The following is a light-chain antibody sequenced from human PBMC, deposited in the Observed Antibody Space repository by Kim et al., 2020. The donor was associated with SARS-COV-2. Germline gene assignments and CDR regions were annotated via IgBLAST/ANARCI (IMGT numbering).Light chain of an antibody. V-gene: IGKV3-20*01. CDR3: QQYGSSPIT. Sequence: EIVLTQSPGTLSLSPGERATLSCRASQSVSINYLAWYQQKPGQAPRLLIFGASTRATGIPDRFSGSGSGTDFTRTISRLESEDFAVYYWQQYGSSPITFGQGTRLEIK. CDR2: GAS. CDR1: QSVSINY. J-gene: IGKJ5*01.